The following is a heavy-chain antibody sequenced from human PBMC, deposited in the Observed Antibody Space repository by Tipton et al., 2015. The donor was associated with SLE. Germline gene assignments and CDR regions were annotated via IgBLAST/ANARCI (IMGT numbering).Heavy chain of an antibody. CDR2: ISKTGTTI. V-gene: IGHV3-11*04. J-gene: IGHJ6*03. D-gene: IGHD3-3*01. CDR1: GFNFSDYY. Sequence: GSLRLSCAASGFNFSDYYMSWVRQAPGKGLEWISYISKTGTTIYYADSVKGRFTLSRDNAEKSLFLQMNSLRADDTAVYYCARQARRYDFFVPWDYMDVWGEGATVTVSS. CDR3: ARQARRYDFFVPWDYMDV.